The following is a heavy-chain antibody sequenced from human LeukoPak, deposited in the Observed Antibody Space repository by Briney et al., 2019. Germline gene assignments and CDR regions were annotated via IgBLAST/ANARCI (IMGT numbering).Heavy chain of an antibody. Sequence: SETLSLTCTVSGGSISGFYWSWIRQPPGKGLEWVGYIYYNGNTNYNPSLRSRLTISVDTSKNQFSLKLSSVSAADTAVYYCARLRPSRQLWDYWGQGTLVTVSS. CDR2: IYYNGNT. V-gene: IGHV4-59*08. D-gene: IGHD5-18*01. CDR3: ARLRPSRQLWDY. CDR1: GGSISGFY. J-gene: IGHJ4*02.